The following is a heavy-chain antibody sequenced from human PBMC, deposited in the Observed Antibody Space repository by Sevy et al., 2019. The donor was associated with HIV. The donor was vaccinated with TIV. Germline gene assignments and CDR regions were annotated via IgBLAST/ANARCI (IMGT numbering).Heavy chain of an antibody. CDR2: ISSSSSYI. CDR1: GFTFSSYS. CDR3: AGGSGSYYTPPRGSYYYYGMDV. Sequence: GGSLRLSCAASGFTFSSYSMNWVRQAPGKGLEWVSSISSSSSYIYYADSVKGRFTISRDNAKNPLYLQMNSLRAEDTAVYYCAGGSGSYYTPPRGSYYYYGMDVWGQGTTVTVSS. J-gene: IGHJ6*02. D-gene: IGHD3-10*01. V-gene: IGHV3-21*01.